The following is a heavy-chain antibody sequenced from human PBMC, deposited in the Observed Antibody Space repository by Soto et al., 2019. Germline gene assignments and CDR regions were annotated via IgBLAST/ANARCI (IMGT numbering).Heavy chain of an antibody. CDR3: ARDGASGFGMDV. CDR1: GGSIRSYY. D-gene: IGHD3-3*01. V-gene: IGHV4-4*07. CDR2: IYTTGST. J-gene: IGHJ6*02. Sequence: PSETLSLTCNVSGGSIRSYYWSWIRQPAGKPLEWIGRIYTTGSTNYNPSLKSRVTMSIDTSKSQFSLKVSSVTAADTAVYFCARDGASGFGMDVWGQGTSVTVSS.